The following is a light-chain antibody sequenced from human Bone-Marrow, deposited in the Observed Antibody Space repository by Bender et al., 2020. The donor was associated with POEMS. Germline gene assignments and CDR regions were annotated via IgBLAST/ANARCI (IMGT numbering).Light chain of an antibody. CDR3: QSWGSNTAV. CDR2: QDT. J-gene: IGLJ2*01. Sequence: SYELTQPPSVSVSPGQTATITCSGEKLGEEYACWYQQKPGQSPVVVIYQDTKRPSGIPERFSGSTSGNTASLTISGTQTMEEADYYCQSWGSNTAVFGGGPKLTVL. V-gene: IGLV3-1*01. CDR1: KLGEEY.